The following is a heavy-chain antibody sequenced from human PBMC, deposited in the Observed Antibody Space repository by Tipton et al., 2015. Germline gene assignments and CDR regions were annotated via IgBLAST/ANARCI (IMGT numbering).Heavy chain of an antibody. CDR2: IYYSGST. CDR3: ARRHPLIVGATNHYGDY. Sequence: TLSLTCAISGGTVSSSYYWGWVRQSPGKGLEWIASIYYSGSTYYNPSLKSRVTMSLYATKNQFSLELRSVTAADTAGYYCARRHPLIVGATNHYGDYWSQGALVIVS. D-gene: IGHD1-26*01. J-gene: IGHJ4*02. CDR1: GGTVSSSYY. V-gene: IGHV4-39*01.